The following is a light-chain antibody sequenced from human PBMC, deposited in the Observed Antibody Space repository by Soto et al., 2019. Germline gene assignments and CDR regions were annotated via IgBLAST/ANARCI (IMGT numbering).Light chain of an antibody. CDR3: SSVTSSSTDVV. CDR1: SSDVGNYNR. V-gene: IGLV2-18*02. Sequence: QSVLTQPPSVSGSPGRSVTISCTGTSSDVGNYNRVSWYQQPPGTAPKLIIYDVSNRPSGVPDRFSGSKSGSTASLIISGVQAEDEADYYCSSVTSSSTDVVFGGGTKLTVL. CDR2: DVS. J-gene: IGLJ2*01.